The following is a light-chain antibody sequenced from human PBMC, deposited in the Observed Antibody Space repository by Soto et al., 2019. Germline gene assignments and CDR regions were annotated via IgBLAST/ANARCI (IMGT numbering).Light chain of an antibody. V-gene: IGLV2-14*01. Sequence: QSVLTQPDSVSGSPGQSITISCTGTSSDVGGYNSVSWYQQHPGKAPKLMIYEVTNRPSGISNRFSGSKSGNTASLTISGLQAEDEADYYCSSYTTSSTVVFGGGTKLTVL. CDR3: SSYTTSSTVV. J-gene: IGLJ2*01. CDR1: SSDVGGYNS. CDR2: EVT.